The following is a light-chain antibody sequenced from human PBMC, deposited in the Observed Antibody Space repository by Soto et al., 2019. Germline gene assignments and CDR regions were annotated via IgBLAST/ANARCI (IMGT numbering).Light chain of an antibody. CDR2: KAS. CDR3: QQYNSYSPWT. CDR1: QSISSW. Sequence: DIQMTQSPSTLSASVGDRVTITSRACQSISSWLAWYQQKPGKVPKLLIYKASSLETGVPSRFSGSGSGTEFTLTISSLQPDDFATYYCQQYNSYSPWTFGQGTKVEI. J-gene: IGKJ1*01. V-gene: IGKV1-5*03.